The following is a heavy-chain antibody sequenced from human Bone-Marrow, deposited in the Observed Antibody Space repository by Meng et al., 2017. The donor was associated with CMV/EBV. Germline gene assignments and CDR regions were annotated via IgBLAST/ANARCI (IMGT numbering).Heavy chain of an antibody. V-gene: IGHV3-7*01. J-gene: IGHJ4*02. Sequence: GGSLRLSCAASGFTFSSYWMSWVRQAPGKGLEWMANIKQDGSEKYYVDSVKGRFTISRDNAKNSLYLQMNSLRAEDTAVYYCASEYCSSTSCYGLDYWGQGTLVTVYS. CDR3: ASEYCSSTSCYGLDY. CDR1: GFTFSSYW. D-gene: IGHD2-2*01. CDR2: IKQDGSEK.